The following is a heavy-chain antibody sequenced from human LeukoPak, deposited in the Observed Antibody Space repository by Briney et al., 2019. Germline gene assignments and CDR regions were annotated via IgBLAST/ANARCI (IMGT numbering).Heavy chain of an antibody. Sequence: SETLSLTCTVSGGSISSYYWSWIRQPPGKGLEWIGYIYYSGSTNYNPSLKSRVTISVDTSKNQFSLKLSSVTAADTAVYYCERARHYDILTGYPFDYWGQGTLVTVSS. V-gene: IGHV4-59*01. D-gene: IGHD3-9*01. CDR1: GGSISSYY. J-gene: IGHJ4*02. CDR2: IYYSGST. CDR3: ERARHYDILTGYPFDY.